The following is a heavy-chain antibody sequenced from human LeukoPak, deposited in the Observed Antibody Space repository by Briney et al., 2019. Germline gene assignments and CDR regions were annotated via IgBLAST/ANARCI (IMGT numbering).Heavy chain of an antibody. D-gene: IGHD1-1*01. J-gene: IGHJ4*02. V-gene: IGHV3-23*01. Sequence: PGGSLRLSCAASGFSFSSYAMSWVRQAPGKGLEWVSTIIGGGSSTYYADSVKGRFTISRDNAKNTLYLQMSSLRAEDTAVYYCAKVRGSNWDPFDYWGQGTLVTVSS. CDR2: IIGGGSST. CDR1: GFSFSSYA. CDR3: AKVRGSNWDPFDY.